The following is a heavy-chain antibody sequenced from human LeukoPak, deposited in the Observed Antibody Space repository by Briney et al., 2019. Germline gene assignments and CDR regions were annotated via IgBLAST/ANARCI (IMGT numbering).Heavy chain of an antibody. V-gene: IGHV4-59*08. CDR2: IYFSGRT. CDR1: GGSISSYY. J-gene: IGHJ4*02. CDR3: ARHKPTGSYPLEL. D-gene: IGHD3-10*01. Sequence: SETLSLTCTVSGGSISSYYWSWLRQSPGKGLEWIGHIYFSGRTTYNPSLGSRLTISADTSTSQLSLKLSSVTAADTAVYYCARHKPTGSYPLELWGQGTLVTVSS.